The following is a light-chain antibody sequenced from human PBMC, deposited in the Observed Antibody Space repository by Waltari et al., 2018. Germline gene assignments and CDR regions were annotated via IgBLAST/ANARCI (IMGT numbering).Light chain of an antibody. J-gene: IGKJ1*01. CDR2: GAS. Sequence: EIVVTQSPDTLSLSPGEKATLSCRASQNLRYNNLAWYRQKPGQAPRLLIFGASKRPGGIPDRFSGSASGTDFTLTITRLEPEDFAVYYCQQYDGSPWTFGQGTKVEI. CDR3: QQYDGSPWT. CDR1: QNLRYNN. V-gene: IGKV3-20*01.